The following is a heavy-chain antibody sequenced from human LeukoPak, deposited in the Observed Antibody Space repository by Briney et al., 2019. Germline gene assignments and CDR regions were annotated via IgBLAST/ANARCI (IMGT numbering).Heavy chain of an antibody. Sequence: GGSLRLSCAASGFTFSSYAMHWVRQAPGKGLEWVAVISYDGSNKYYADSVKGRFTISRDNSKNTLYLQMNSLRAEDTAVYYRVKERTVAGRWDYFDYWGQGTLVTVSS. CDR3: VKERTVAGRWDYFDY. V-gene: IGHV3-30-3*01. CDR1: GFTFSSYA. D-gene: IGHD6-19*01. CDR2: ISYDGSNK. J-gene: IGHJ4*02.